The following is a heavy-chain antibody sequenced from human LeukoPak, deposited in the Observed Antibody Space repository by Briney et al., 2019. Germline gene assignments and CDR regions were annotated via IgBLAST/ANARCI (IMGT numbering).Heavy chain of an antibody. V-gene: IGHV3-33*01. D-gene: IGHD5-18*01. CDR3: ARDQRALGYSYGFDY. Sequence: GGSLRLSCAASGFTSSSYGMHWVRQAPGKGLEWGAVIWYDGSNKYYADSVKGRFTISRDNSKNTLYLQMNSLRAEDTAVYYCARDQRALGYSYGFDYWGQGTLVTVSS. J-gene: IGHJ4*02. CDR1: GFTSSSYG. CDR2: IWYDGSNK.